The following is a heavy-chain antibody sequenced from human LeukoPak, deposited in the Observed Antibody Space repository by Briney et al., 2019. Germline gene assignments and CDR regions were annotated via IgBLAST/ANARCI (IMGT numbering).Heavy chain of an antibody. V-gene: IGHV4-59*01. CDR3: ADGAPWLSSSAWAFDI. D-gene: IGHD3-9*01. CDR1: GVSISSYY. J-gene: IGHJ3*02. Sequence: SETLSLTCNLSGVSISSYYWSWIRQPPGKGLEWIGFIYYSGTINYNPSLKSRVTISVDTSKNQFSLKLSSVTAAGTAVYYCADGAPWLSSSAWAFDIWGQGTMVTVSS. CDR2: IYYSGTI.